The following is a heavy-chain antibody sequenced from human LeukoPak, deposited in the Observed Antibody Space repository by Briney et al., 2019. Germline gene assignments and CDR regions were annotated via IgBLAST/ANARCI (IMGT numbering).Heavy chain of an antibody. CDR1: GFTFSSYA. CDR2: ISYDGSNK. V-gene: IGHV3-30*18. D-gene: IGHD3-9*01. CDR3: AKDPTQYDILTGYLDY. Sequence: GRSLRLSCAASGFTFSSYAMHWVRRAPGKGLEWVAVISYDGSNKYYADSVKGRFTISRDNSKNTLYLQMNSLRAEDTAVYYCAKDPTQYDILTGYLDYWGQGTQVTVSS. J-gene: IGHJ4*02.